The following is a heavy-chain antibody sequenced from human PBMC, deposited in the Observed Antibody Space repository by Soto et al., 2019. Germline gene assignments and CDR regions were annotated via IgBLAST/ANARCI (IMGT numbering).Heavy chain of an antibody. CDR3: AKDRRDSSGTCSRCFGMDV. CDR2: ISNDGSIQ. Sequence: QVQLMESGGSVLQPGRSLRLSCAASGFTFSSYGMHWVRQAPGKGLEWVTIISNDGSIQYYGDSVKGRFTVSRDNSKNTLFLEMNSLTAEYTATYYCAKDRRDSSGTCSRCFGMDVWGQGTTVTVSS. D-gene: IGHD3-22*01. J-gene: IGHJ6*02. V-gene: IGHV3-30*18. CDR1: GFTFSSYG.